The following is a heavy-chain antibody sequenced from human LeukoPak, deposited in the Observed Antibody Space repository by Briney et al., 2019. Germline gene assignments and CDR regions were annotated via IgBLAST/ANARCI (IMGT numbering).Heavy chain of an antibody. D-gene: IGHD3-22*01. J-gene: IGHJ1*01. V-gene: IGHV3-30*01. CDR1: GFTFSSYA. CDR3: AREPTRMIVSKQSWYFQH. CDR2: ISYDGSNK. Sequence: QPGGSLRLSCAASGFTFSSYAMHWVRQAPGKGLEWVAVISYDGSNKYYADSVKGRFTISRDNSKNTLYLQMNSLRAEDTAVCYCAREPTRMIVSKQSWYFQHWGQGTLVTVSS.